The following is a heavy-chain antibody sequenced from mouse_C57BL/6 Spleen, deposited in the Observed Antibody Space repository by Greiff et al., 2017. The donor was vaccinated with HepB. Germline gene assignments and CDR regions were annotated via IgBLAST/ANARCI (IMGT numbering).Heavy chain of an antibody. D-gene: IGHD1-1*01. J-gene: IGHJ2*01. V-gene: IGHV5-4*01. Sequence: EVKLMESGGGLVKPGGSLKLSCAASGFTFSSYAMSWVRQTPEKRLEWVATISDGGSYTYYPDNVKGRFTISRDNAKNNLYLQMSHLKSEDTAMYYCARDTIYYGSSFDYWGQGTTLTVSS. CDR2: ISDGGSYT. CDR3: ARDTIYYGSSFDY. CDR1: GFTFSSYA.